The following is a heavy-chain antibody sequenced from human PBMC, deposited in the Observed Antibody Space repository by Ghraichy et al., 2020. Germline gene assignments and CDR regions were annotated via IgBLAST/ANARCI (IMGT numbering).Heavy chain of an antibody. CDR2: IYYSGST. Sequence: SETLSLTCTVSGGSISSSSYYWGWIRQPPGKGLEWIGSIYYSGSTYYNPSLKSRVTISVDTSKNQFSLKLSSVTAADTAVYYCARSDSSGEYYFDYWGQGTLVTVSS. V-gene: IGHV4-39*01. D-gene: IGHD3-22*01. CDR1: GGSISSSSYY. J-gene: IGHJ4*02. CDR3: ARSDSSGEYYFDY.